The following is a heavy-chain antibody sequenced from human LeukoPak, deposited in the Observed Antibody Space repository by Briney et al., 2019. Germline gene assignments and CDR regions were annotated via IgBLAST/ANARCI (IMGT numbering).Heavy chain of an antibody. V-gene: IGHV4-38-2*01. CDR2: FFFKGST. D-gene: IGHD2-2*01. CDR3: ARVARCTSCFDVDY. CDR1: GGSFSGYY. J-gene: IGHJ4*02. Sequence: SETLSLTCAFYGGSFSGYYWGWIRQPPGKGLEWIGSFFFKGSTYYNPSLKSRVTISVDTSKNQFSLTLSSVSAAETAVYYCARVARCTSCFDVDYWGQGTLVTVSS.